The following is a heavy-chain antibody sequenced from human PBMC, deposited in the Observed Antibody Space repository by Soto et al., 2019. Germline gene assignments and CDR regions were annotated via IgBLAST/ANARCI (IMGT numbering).Heavy chain of an antibody. CDR3: ARDTYGSGSYWFEL. CDR2: ISSSGGTI. V-gene: IGHV3-48*01. D-gene: IGHD3-10*01. CDR1: GFTFSLYN. J-gene: IGHJ5*02. Sequence: GGSLRLSCAASGFTFSLYNMNWVRQAPGKGLEWVSYISSSGGTIYYADSVKGRFTISRDNAENSLSLQMNSLRAEDTAVYYCARDTYGSGSYWFELWGHGTLVTVSS.